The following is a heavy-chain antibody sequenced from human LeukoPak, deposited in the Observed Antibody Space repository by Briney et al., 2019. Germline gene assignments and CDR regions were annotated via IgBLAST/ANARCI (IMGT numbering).Heavy chain of an antibody. CDR3: ARYGGSGTYFFDY. D-gene: IGHD3-10*01. CDR2: IYDSGST. J-gene: IGHJ4*02. V-gene: IGHV4-30-2*01. Sequence: SETLSLTCAVSGGSVSSGGYSWSWIRQPPGKGLEWIGYIYDSGSTYYNPSLKSRVTISLDRSKNQFSLKLTSVTAADTAVYYCARYGGSGTYFFDYWGQGTLVTVSS. CDR1: GGSVSSGGYS.